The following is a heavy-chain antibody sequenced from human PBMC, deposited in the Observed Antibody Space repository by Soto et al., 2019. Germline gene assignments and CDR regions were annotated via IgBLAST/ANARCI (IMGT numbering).Heavy chain of an antibody. CDR1: GGSISSYY. Sequence: SQTLSLTCSVAGGSISSYYWSWIRQPPGKGLEWIGYIYYSGSTNYNPSLKSRVTISVDTSKNQFSLKLSSVTAADTAVYYCARGGSKADPFDYWGHGTLVTVSS. D-gene: IGHD3-10*01. V-gene: IGHV4-59*01. J-gene: IGHJ4*01. CDR2: IYYSGST. CDR3: ARGGSKADPFDY.